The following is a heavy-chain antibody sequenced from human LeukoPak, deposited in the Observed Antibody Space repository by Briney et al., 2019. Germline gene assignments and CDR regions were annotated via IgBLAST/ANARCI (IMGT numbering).Heavy chain of an antibody. J-gene: IGHJ4*02. CDR1: RFTLSSYW. D-gene: IGHD5-24*01. Sequence: PGGALRLSRAASRFTLSSYWMSWVRPAPGKGREGVANIKQDGSEKYYVDSVKGRFTLSRDNAKNSLYLQMNSLRAEDTAVYYCARDGMATITSRPGYWGQGTLVTVSS. CDR3: ARDGMATITSRPGY. V-gene: IGHV3-7*03. CDR2: IKQDGSEK.